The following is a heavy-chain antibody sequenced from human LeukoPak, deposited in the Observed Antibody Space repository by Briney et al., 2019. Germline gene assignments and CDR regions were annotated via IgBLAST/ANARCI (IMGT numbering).Heavy chain of an antibody. V-gene: IGHV4-4*07. CDR2: IYTSGST. CDR3: ARDSGFLWFGELLLNFDY. CDR1: GGSISSYY. J-gene: IGHJ4*02. Sequence: SETLSLTCTVSGGSISSYYWSWIRQPAGKGLEWIGRIYTSGSTNYNPSLKSRVTMSVDTSKNQFSLKPSSVTAADTAVYYCARDSGFLWFGELLLNFDYWGQGTLVTVSS. D-gene: IGHD3-10*01.